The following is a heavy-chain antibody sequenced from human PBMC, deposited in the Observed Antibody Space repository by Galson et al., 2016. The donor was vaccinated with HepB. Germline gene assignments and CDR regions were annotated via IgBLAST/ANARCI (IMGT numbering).Heavy chain of an antibody. V-gene: IGHV3-30*18. Sequence: SLRLSCAASGFTFSSYAMHWVRQAPGKGLEWVAVISYDGSDKFYTESVKGRFTISRDNSNNTVFLQMSSLRAEDTAVYYCAKAYVYIAQYSSGYIDVWGQGTTVTVSS. CDR2: ISYDGSDK. D-gene: IGHD6-19*01. J-gene: IGHJ6*02. CDR1: GFTFSSYA. CDR3: AKAYVYIAQYSSGYIDV.